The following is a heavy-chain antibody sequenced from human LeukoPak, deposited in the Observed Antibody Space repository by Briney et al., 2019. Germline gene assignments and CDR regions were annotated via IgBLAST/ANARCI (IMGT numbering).Heavy chain of an antibody. CDR2: IIPIFGTA. Sequence: SVKVSCKASGGTFSNYAISWVRQAPGQGLEWMGGIIPIFGTANYAQKFQGRVTITADKSTSTAYMELSSLRSEDTAVYYCARDGYSNYGTYYYYMDVWGKGTTVTVSS. CDR1: GGTFSNYA. D-gene: IGHD4-11*01. V-gene: IGHV1-69*06. J-gene: IGHJ6*03. CDR3: ARDGYSNYGTYYYYMDV.